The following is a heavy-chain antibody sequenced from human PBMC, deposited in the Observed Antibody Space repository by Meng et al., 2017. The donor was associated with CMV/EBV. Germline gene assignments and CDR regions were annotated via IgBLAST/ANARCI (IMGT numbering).Heavy chain of an antibody. J-gene: IGHJ6*02. CDR2: IRSKAYGGTT. CDR1: GFTFGDYA. V-gene: IGHV3-49*04. D-gene: IGHD3-16*02. CDR3: TRDPGIMITFGGVIVLTGYYYGMDV. Sequence: GGSLRLSCTASGFTFGDYAMSWVRQAPGKGLEWVGFIRSKAYGGTTEYAASVKGRFTISRDDSKSIAYLQMNSLKTEDTAAYYCTRDPGIMITFGGVIVLTGYYYGMDVWGQGTTVTVSS.